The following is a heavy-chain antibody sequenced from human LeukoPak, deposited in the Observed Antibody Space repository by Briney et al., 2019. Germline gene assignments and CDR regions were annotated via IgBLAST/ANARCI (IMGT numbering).Heavy chain of an antibody. CDR1: GYSISSNNR. CDR3: ARNQAVAANRGASDV. J-gene: IGHJ3*01. CDR2: IYYNGNT. D-gene: IGHD6-19*01. Sequence: SETLSLTCAVSGYSISSNNRWAWVRQPPGKGLEWIGYIYYNGNTYYNPYNPSLTSRVTMSVDTSKNQFSLKLDSVTEIDTAMYYCARNQAVAANRGASDVWGQGTMVTVSS. V-gene: IGHV4-28*01.